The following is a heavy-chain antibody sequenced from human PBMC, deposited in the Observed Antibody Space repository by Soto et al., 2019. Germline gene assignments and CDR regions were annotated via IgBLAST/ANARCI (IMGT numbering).Heavy chain of an antibody. CDR2: INHSGST. V-gene: IGHV4-34*01. J-gene: IGHJ6*03. Sequence: SETLSLTCAVYGGSFSGYYWSWIRQPPGKGLEWIGEINHSGSTNYNPSLKGRVTISVDTSKNQFSLKLSSVTAADTAVYYCARTPAGYYYYYYMDVWGKGTTVTVSS. CDR1: GGSFSGYY. CDR3: ARTPAGYYYYYYMDV. D-gene: IGHD6-13*01.